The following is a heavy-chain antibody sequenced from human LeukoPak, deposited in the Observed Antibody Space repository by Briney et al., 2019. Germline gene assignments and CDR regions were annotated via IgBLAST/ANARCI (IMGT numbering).Heavy chain of an antibody. D-gene: IGHD6-19*01. CDR3: ARASDSSGSYSGGHI. V-gene: IGHV4-59*01. CDR1: GGSIANYF. CDR2: VYSDGST. Sequence: NPSETLSLTCTVSGGSIANYFWSWIRQSPGKGLEWIGYVYSDGSTKYKSSLKSRVTILVDTSKNQFSLKLSSVTAADTAVYYCARASDSSGSYSGGHIWGQGTMVTVSS. J-gene: IGHJ3*02.